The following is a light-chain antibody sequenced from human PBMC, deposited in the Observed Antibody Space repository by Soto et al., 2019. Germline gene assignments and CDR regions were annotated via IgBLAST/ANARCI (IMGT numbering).Light chain of an antibody. V-gene: IGLV2-14*01. J-gene: IGLJ2*01. Sequence: QSALTQPASVSGSPGXSITISCTGTSSDVGGYNYVSWYQQHPGKAPKLMIYEVSNRPSGVSNRFSGSKSGNTASLTISGLQAEDEADYYCSSYTSSSPVVFGGGTKLTVL. CDR3: SSYTSSSPVV. CDR1: SSDVGGYNY. CDR2: EVS.